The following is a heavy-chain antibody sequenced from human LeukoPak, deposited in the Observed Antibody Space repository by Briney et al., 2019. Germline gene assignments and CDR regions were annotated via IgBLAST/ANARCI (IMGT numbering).Heavy chain of an antibody. Sequence: PGGSLIFSWAAYGITFSSHAMTWVRQAPGTGLEWVAAIRGNGATTDYADSVKGRFTISRDNSKSTLYLQMNSLRAEDTAVYYCAKAYHDSGCLIDYWGQGTLVTVSS. CDR2: IRGNGATT. D-gene: IGHD6-19*01. J-gene: IGHJ4*02. CDR3: AKAYHDSGCLIDY. V-gene: IGHV3-23*01. CDR1: GITFSSHA.